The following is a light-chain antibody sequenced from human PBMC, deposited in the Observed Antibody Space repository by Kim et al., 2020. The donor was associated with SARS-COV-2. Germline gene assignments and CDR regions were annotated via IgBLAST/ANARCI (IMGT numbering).Light chain of an antibody. CDR1: SLGMYY. V-gene: IGLV3-19*01. J-gene: IGLJ3*02. Sequence: SSELTQDPAVSVALGQAVSITCQGNSLGMYYASWYQQKPGQAPVIVIHGKDIRPSGIPDRFSASSSGNRASLTITGAQADDEADYYCSSRDSSGTRLVFGGGTQLTVL. CDR2: GKD. CDR3: SSRDSSGTRLV.